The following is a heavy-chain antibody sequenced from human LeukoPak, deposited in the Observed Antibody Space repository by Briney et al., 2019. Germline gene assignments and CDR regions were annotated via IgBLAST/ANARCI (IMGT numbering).Heavy chain of an antibody. Sequence: PGGSLRLSCVASGFTFSSDSMNWVRQAPGKGLEWVSYISRGRPTIHYADSVKGRFTISRDNAKNSLYLQMNSLRDEDTAVYYCVRDPEALDYWGQGTLVTVSS. CDR3: VRDPEALDY. CDR1: GFTFSSDS. J-gene: IGHJ4*02. CDR2: ISRGRPTI. V-gene: IGHV3-48*02.